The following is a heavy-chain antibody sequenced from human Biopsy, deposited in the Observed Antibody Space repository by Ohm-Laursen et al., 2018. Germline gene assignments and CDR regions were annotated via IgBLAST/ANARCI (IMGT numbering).Heavy chain of an antibody. V-gene: IGHV4-59*08. J-gene: IGHJ4*02. CDR1: GDSINSSY. CDR3: ARRGSGGRSFDY. D-gene: IGHD2-15*01. Sequence: SDTLSFTCTVSGDSINSSYWSWIRQAPGKGLEWIGVISNSGNTNYNPSLKSRVTISADTSKNQFSLKLGSVTVADTAVFYCARRGSGGRSFDYWGQGSLVTVSS. CDR2: ISNSGNT.